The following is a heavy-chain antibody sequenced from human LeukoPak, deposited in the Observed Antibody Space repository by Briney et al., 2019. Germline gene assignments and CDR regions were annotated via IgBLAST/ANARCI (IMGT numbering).Heavy chain of an antibody. CDR3: TRELRHAFDI. J-gene: IGHJ3*02. V-gene: IGHV3-74*01. D-gene: IGHD3-16*01. CDR1: GFTFGDYA. Sequence: QAGGSLRLSCAASGFTFGDYAMHWVRQAPGKGLVWVSRINSDGSSTSYADSVKGRFTISRDNAKNTLYLQMNSLRAKDTAVYYCTRELRHAFDIWGQGTMVTVSS. CDR2: INSDGSST.